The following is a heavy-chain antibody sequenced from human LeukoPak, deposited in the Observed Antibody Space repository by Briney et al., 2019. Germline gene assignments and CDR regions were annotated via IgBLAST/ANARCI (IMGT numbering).Heavy chain of an antibody. CDR2: ISYDGSNK. V-gene: IGHV3-30*18. D-gene: IGHD6-19*01. J-gene: IGHJ4*02. CDR1: GFTFSSYG. Sequence: GRSLRLSCAASGFTFSSYGMHWVRQAPGKGLEWVAVISYDGSNKYYADSVKGRFTISRDNSKNTLYLQMNSLRAEDTAVYYCAKEGRRWQWYYFDYWGQGTLVTVSS. CDR3: AKEGRRWQWYYFDY.